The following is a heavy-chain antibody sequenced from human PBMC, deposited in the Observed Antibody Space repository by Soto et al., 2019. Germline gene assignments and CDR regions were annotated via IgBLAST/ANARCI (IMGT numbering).Heavy chain of an antibody. CDR2: ISSSSSYI. CDR1: GFIFDIYS. V-gene: IGHV3-21*01. Sequence: EVQLVESGGGLVKPGGSLRLSCAASGFIFDIYSMTWVRQAPGKGLEWVSSISSSSSYIYYPDSVKGRFTISRDNAENALYLQMTSLRADDTAVYYCARDRGAATDIRYYYYGIDVWGQATTVTVSS. J-gene: IGHJ6*02. D-gene: IGHD3-10*01. CDR3: ARDRGAATDIRYYYYGIDV.